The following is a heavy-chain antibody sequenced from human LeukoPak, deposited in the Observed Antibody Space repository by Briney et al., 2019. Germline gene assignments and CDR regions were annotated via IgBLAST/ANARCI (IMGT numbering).Heavy chain of an antibody. Sequence: SGTLSLTCAVTGGSISGSGWCWWSWVRHPPGKGLEWIGEIYHTGRTNYNSSLKSRVTISLDKSKNQFSLTLTSVTAADTAMYYCATRYSVWPKWGPGTLVTVSS. D-gene: IGHD5/OR15-5a*01. CDR1: GGSISGSGW. J-gene: IGHJ4*02. CDR2: IYHTGRT. CDR3: ATRYSVWPK. V-gene: IGHV4-4*02.